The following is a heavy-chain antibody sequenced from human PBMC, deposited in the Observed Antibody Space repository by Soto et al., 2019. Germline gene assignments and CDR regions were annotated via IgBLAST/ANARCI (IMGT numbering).Heavy chain of an antibody. CDR3: AREHPDYGSGIDY. CDR2: ISSSSSTI. CDR1: GFTFSSYS. J-gene: IGHJ4*02. V-gene: IGHV3-48*02. Sequence: EVQLVESGGGLVQPGGSRRLSCAASGFTFSSYSMNWVRQAPGKGLEWVSYISSSSSTIYYADSVKGRFTISRDNAKNSLYLQMNSLRDEDTAVYYCAREHPDYGSGIDYWGQGTLVTVSS. D-gene: IGHD3-10*01.